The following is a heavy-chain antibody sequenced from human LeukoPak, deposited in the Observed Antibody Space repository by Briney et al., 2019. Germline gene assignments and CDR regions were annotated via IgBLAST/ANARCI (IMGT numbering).Heavy chain of an antibody. Sequence: SETLSLTCTVSGGSISSYYWSWIRQPPGKGLEWIGDIYYSGSTNYNPSLKSRVTISVDTSKNQFSLKLSSVTAADTAVYYCARGGHDYVWGSYRYTLFDYWGQGTLVTVSS. J-gene: IGHJ4*02. V-gene: IGHV4-59*01. CDR2: IYYSGST. CDR1: GGSISSYY. CDR3: ARGGHDYVWGSYRYTLFDY. D-gene: IGHD3-16*02.